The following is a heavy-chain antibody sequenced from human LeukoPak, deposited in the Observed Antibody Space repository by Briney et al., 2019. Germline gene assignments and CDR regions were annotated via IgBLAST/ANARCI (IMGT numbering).Heavy chain of an antibody. D-gene: IGHD4-17*01. Sequence: SETLSLTCTVSDGSISGYYWSWIRQPPGKGLEWIGYIYYSGSTNYNPSLKSRVTMSVDTSKNQFSLKLSSVTAADTAVYYCARYDYGDYNWYFDLWGRGTLVTVSS. CDR2: IYYSGST. CDR3: ARYDYGDYNWYFDL. V-gene: IGHV4-59*12. CDR1: DGSISGYY. J-gene: IGHJ2*01.